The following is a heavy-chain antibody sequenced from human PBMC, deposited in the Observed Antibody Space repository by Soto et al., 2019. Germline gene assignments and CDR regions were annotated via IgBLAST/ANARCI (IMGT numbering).Heavy chain of an antibody. CDR2: ITSSSSYI. CDR3: ARVPYYDFWSGHGAFDI. J-gene: IGHJ3*02. D-gene: IGHD3-3*01. V-gene: IGHV3-21*01. CDR1: GFTFSSYS. Sequence: GSLRLSCAASGFTFSSYSMNWVRQAPGKGLEWVSSITSSSSYIYYADSVKGRFTISRDNAKNSLYLQMNSLRAEDTAVYYCARVPYYDFWSGHGAFDIWGQGTMVTVSS.